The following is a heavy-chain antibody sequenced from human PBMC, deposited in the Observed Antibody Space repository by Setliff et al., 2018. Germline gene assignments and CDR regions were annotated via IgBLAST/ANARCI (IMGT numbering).Heavy chain of an antibody. CDR3: ARSTNYGMRFWFDN. CDR1: GGTFSSSA. CDR2: INPDTGDT. V-gene: IGHV1-2*02. Sequence: ASVKVSCKASGGTFSSSAISWVRQAPGQGLEWMGWINPDTGDTHYPVNFQGRVTMTRDTSISTGSMELSRLRSDDTAVYFCARSTNYGMRFWFDNWGQGALVTVSS. D-gene: IGHD1-7*01. J-gene: IGHJ4*02.